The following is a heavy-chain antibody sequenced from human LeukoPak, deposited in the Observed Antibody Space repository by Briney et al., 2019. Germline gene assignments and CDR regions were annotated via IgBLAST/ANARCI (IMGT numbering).Heavy chain of an antibody. J-gene: IGHJ6*03. D-gene: IGHD3-3*01. CDR3: ARAPQYDFWSGYHRYYYMDV. CDR2: MNPNSGNT. Sequence: ASVKVSCKASGYTFTSYGINWVRQATGQGLEWMGWMNPNSGNTGYAQKFQGRVTITRNTSISTAYMELSSLRSEDTAVYYCARAPQYDFWSGYHRYYYMDVWGKGTTVTVSS. V-gene: IGHV1-8*03. CDR1: GYTFTSYG.